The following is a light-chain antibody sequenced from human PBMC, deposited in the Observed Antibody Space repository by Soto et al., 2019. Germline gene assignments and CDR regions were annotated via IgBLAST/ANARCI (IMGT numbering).Light chain of an antibody. V-gene: IGKV3-20*01. J-gene: IGKJ2*01. Sequence: EIVLTQSPGTLSFSPGERATLSCRASQSVRSSYLAWYKQKPGQAPRLLIYGASSRATGIPDRFSGSGSGTDFTLTISRLEPEDFAVYYCQQYGSSPYTFGQGTKLEIK. CDR2: GAS. CDR3: QQYGSSPYT. CDR1: QSVRSSY.